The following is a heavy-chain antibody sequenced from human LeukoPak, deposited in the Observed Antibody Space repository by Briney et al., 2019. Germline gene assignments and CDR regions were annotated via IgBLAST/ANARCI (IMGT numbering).Heavy chain of an antibody. V-gene: IGHV4-59*08. J-gene: IGHJ5*02. CDR2: IYYSGST. CDR1: GGPISSYY. Sequence: SETLSLTCTVSGGPISSYYWSWIRQPPGKGLEWIGYIYYSGSTNYNPSLKSRVTISVDTSKNQFSLKLSSVTAADTAVYYCARLNIVVVPAAIRWFDPWGQGTLVTVSS. CDR3: ARLNIVVVPAAIRWFDP. D-gene: IGHD2-2*02.